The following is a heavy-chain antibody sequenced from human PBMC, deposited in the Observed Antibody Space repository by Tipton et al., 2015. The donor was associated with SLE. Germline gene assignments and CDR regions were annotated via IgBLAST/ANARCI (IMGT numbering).Heavy chain of an antibody. V-gene: IGHV3-7*01. CDR3: ALGYQPDYYYYGMDV. CDR2: IKQDGSEK. J-gene: IGHJ6*02. Sequence: PRLSCAASGFTFSSYAMSWVRQAPGKGLEWVANIKQDGSEKYYVDSVRGRFTISRDNAKNSLYLQMNSLRAEDTAVYYCALGYQPDYYYYGMDVWGQGTTVTVSS. CDR1: GFTFSSYA. D-gene: IGHD2-2*01.